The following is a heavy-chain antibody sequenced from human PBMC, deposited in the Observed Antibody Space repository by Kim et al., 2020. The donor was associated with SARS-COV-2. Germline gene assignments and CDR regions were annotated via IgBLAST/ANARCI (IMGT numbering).Heavy chain of an antibody. CDR3: ASTNSFSY. V-gene: IGHV3-7*01. J-gene: IGHJ4*02. CDR2: DESEK. D-gene: IGHD3-3*01. Sequence: DESEKNYVDSVKGRFTISRDNAKNSLFLQMNSLRDDDTAVYYCASTNSFSYWGQGTLITVSS.